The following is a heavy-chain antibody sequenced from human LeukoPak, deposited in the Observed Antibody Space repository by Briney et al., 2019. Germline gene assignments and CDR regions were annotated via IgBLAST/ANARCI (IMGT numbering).Heavy chain of an antibody. CDR2: INPDGRST. V-gene: IGHV3-74*01. D-gene: IGHD4-17*01. CDR1: GFVFSNYW. J-gene: IGHJ4*02. CDR3: ARQAAYGENGIAY. Sequence: GGSLRLSCAASGFVFSNYWMHWVRQAPGKGPVWVSRINPDGRSTNYADSVKGRFTISRDNAKTTVYLQMNSLRAEDTAIDYCARQAAYGENGIAYWGQGTLVTVSS.